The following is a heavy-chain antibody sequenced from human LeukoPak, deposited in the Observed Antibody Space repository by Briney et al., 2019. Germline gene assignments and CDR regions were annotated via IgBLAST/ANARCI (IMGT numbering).Heavy chain of an antibody. Sequence: GGSLRLSCAASGFTFSSYSMTWVRQAPGKGLEWVSSINSSSSYVYYADSVKGRFTISRENAKNSLYLQMNSLRAEDMAVYYCARDYKHHIDYWGQGTLVTV. D-gene: IGHD3-10*01. J-gene: IGHJ4*02. CDR1: GFTFSSYS. V-gene: IGHV3-21*04. CDR2: INSSSSYV. CDR3: ARDYKHHIDY.